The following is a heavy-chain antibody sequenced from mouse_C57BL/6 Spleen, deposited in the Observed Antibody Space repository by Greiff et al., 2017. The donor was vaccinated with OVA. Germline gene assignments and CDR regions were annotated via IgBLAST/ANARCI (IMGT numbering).Heavy chain of an antibody. CDR1: GYTFTSYW. CDR2: IDPSDSDT. CDR3: TREGDQQYFDY. J-gene: IGHJ2*01. Sequence: QVQLLQPGAELVRPGSSVKLSCTASGYTFTSYWMHWVKQRPIQGLEWIGNIDPSDSDTHYNQKFKGKSTLTGDKSPSTAYMQLSSLTAEDSAVYYCTREGDQQYFDYWGQGTTLTVSS. V-gene: IGHV1-52*01.